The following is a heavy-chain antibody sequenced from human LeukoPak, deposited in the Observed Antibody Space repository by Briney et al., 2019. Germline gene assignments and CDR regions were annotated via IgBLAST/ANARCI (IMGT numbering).Heavy chain of an antibody. J-gene: IGHJ4*02. V-gene: IGHV4-4*07. D-gene: IGHD6-13*01. Sequence: SETLSLTCSVSGGSISSHYWSWLRQPAGKGLEWIGHIYSDGSVNYNPSVKSRVTMSVDTSKNQFSLKLYFVTAADTAVFYCARGPAASGYFDYWDQGTLVTVSS. CDR2: IYSDGSV. CDR3: ARGPAASGYFDY. CDR1: GGSISSHY.